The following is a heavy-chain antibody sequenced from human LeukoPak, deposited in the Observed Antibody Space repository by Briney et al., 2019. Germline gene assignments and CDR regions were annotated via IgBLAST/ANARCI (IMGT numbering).Heavy chain of an antibody. Sequence: SETLSLTCTVSGGSISSSSYYWGWIRQPPGKGLEWIGYIYYRGSTNYNPSLKSRVTISVDTSKNQFSLKLSSVTAADTAVYYCARGYCSGSSCYRGSATDYYYYYMDVWGKGTTVTVSS. CDR3: ARGYCSGSSCYRGSATDYYYYYMDV. CDR1: GGSISSSSYY. J-gene: IGHJ6*03. D-gene: IGHD2-15*01. V-gene: IGHV4-61*05. CDR2: IYYRGST.